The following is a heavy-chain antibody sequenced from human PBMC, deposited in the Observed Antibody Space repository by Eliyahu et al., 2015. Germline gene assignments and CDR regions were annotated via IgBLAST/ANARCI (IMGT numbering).Heavy chain of an antibody. CDR2: ITPILGIA. CDR1: GGTFSSYA. J-gene: IGHJ4*02. Sequence: EVKKPGSSVKVSCKASGGTFSSYAISWVRQAPGQGLEWMGRITPILGIANYAQKFQGRVTITADKSTSTAYMEPGRPGSEDTAVYYCARIKDYGSGRDYWGQGTLVTVSS. V-gene: IGHV1-69*04. D-gene: IGHD3-10*01. CDR3: ARIKDYGSGRDY.